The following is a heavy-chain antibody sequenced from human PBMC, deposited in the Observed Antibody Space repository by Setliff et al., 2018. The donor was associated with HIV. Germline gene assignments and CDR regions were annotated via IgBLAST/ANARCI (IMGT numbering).Heavy chain of an antibody. D-gene: IGHD1-1*01. V-gene: IGHV1-69*05. Sequence: ASVKVSCKASGGIFSGFAFSWVRQAPGQGLGWMGGIIPIFGTPNYAQKFQGRVAITTDESTNTVYMELYSLTSEDTAIYYCASSAGAVPTTAPYGDYYYYFYMDVWGKGTTVTVSS. CDR3: ASSAGAVPTTAPYGDYYYYFYMDV. CDR2: IIPIFGTP. J-gene: IGHJ6*03. CDR1: GGIFSGFA.